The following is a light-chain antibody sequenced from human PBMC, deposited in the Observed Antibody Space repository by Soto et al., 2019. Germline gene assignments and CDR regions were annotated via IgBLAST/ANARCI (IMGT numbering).Light chain of an antibody. CDR2: GAS. CDR3: QNYTSWPVN. V-gene: IGKV3-15*01. CDR1: QSVSSY. Sequence: EVVLTQSPVTLSLYTLAIATLSCRASQSVSSYLAWYQQKPGQAPRLLIYGASTRATGIPVRFSGSGSGTEFTLAISSLQSEDFAVYYCQNYTSWPVNCGQGTRREI. J-gene: IGKJ5*01.